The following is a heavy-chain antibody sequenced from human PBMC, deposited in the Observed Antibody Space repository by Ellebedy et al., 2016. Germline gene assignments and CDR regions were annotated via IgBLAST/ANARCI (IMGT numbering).Heavy chain of an antibody. V-gene: IGHV2-70*04. CDR1: GFSLSTSGMR. D-gene: IGHD5-12*01. CDR3: ARGGVVASYFDY. J-gene: IGHJ4*02. Sequence: SGPTLVXPTPTLTLTCTFSGFSLSTSGMRVSWIRQPPGKALEWLARIDWDDDKFYSTSLKTRLTISKDTSKNQVVLTMTNMDPVDTATYYCARGGVVASYFDYWGQGTLVTVSS. CDR2: IDWDDDK.